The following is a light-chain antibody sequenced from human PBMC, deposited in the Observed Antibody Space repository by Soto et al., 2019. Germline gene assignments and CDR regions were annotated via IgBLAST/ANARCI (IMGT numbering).Light chain of an antibody. CDR2: DAS. CDR3: QQYGSSGT. J-gene: IGKJ1*01. V-gene: IGKV3-11*01. CDR1: QSVSSY. Sequence: EIVLTQSPATLSLSPGERATLSCRASQSVSSYLAWYQQKPGQAPRLLIYDASNRATGIPARFSGSGSGTDFPLTISTLAPEDSEVYYCQQYGSSGTFGQGTNVHIK.